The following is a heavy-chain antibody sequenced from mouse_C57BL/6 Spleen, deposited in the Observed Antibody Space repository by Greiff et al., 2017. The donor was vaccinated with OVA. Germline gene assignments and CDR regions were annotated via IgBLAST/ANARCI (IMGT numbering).Heavy chain of an antibody. V-gene: IGHV1-53*01. J-gene: IGHJ4*01. CDR3: ARSDSNWDRYYAMDY. Sequence: QVQLQQPGTELVKPGASVKLSCKASGYTFTSYWMHWVKQRPGQGLEWIGNINPSNGGTNYNEKFKSKATLTVDKSSSTAYMQLSSLTSEDSAVYYCARSDSNWDRYYAMDYWGQGTSVTVSS. CDR2: INPSNGGT. CDR1: GYTFTSYW. D-gene: IGHD4-1*01.